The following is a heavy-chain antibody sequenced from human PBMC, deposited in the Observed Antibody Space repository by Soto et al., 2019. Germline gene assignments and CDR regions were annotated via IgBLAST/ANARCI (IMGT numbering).Heavy chain of an antibody. CDR3: ANQYSTTWSVGDN. J-gene: IGHJ4*02. Sequence: GASVKVSCAVSGFTFITYWMSWVRQAPGKGLEWVATVRQNGNEIHSVDSVKGRFTISRDNAKNTLYLQMNNLRAEDTAVYYCANQYSTTWSVGDNWGQGTLVTVSS. CDR2: VRQNGNEI. D-gene: IGHD2-2*01. V-gene: IGHV3-7*03. CDR1: GFTFITYW.